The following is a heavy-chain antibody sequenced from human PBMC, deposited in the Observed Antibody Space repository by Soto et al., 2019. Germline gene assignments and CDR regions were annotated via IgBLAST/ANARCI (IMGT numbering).Heavy chain of an antibody. CDR3: AASSSVAAAGSLKF. D-gene: IGHD6-13*01. V-gene: IGHV1-69*01. Sequence: QVQLVQSGAEVKEPGSSVKVSCKATGDLFNNYAFNWVRQAPGQGLEWMGRIYPLFSTTKYAQKFQGSVTIGADELTTIVYLEVSNLESEDTAMYYCAASSSVAAAGSLKFWGQGTLVTVSP. CDR2: IYPLFSTT. J-gene: IGHJ4*02. CDR1: GDLFNNYA.